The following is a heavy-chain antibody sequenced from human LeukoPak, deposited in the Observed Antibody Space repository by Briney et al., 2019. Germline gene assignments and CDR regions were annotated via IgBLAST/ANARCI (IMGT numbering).Heavy chain of an antibody. J-gene: IGHJ4*02. Sequence: PGGSLRLSCAASGFIFINYAMNWVRQAPGKGLEWVSDIDNDGTNTYYTDSVKGRFTISRDSSKNTLYLQMNSLRAEDTALYYCAKSGARWSYFDYWGQGTLVTVSS. CDR2: IDNDGTNT. V-gene: IGHV3-23*03. D-gene: IGHD3-3*01. CDR1: GFIFINYA. CDR3: AKSGARWSYFDY.